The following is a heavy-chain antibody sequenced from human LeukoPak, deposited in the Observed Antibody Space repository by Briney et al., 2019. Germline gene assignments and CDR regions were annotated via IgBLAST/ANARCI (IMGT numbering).Heavy chain of an antibody. CDR3: ARGGTFVSDY. D-gene: IGHD1-1*01. Sequence: GGSLRLSCAASGFTFSTCWMSWVRQAPGKGLEWVANIKVDGSEKYYVDSMKGRFTVSRDNAKNSLYLQMDSLRAEDTAVYYCARGGTFVSDYWGQGTLVTVSS. V-gene: IGHV3-7*01. CDR1: GFTFSTCW. CDR2: IKVDGSEK. J-gene: IGHJ4*02.